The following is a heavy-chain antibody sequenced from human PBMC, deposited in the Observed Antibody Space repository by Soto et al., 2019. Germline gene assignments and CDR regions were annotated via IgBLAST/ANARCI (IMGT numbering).Heavy chain of an antibody. CDR2: ISSSSSYI. V-gene: IGHV3-21*01. J-gene: IGHJ6*02. CDR3: ARDGGIWFGELGRYYYYYGMDV. Sequence: GGSLRLSCAASGFTFSSYSMNWVRQAPGKGLEWVSSISSSSSYIYYADSVKGRFTISRDNAKNSLYLQMNSLRAEDTAVYYCARDGGIWFGELGRYYYYYGMDVWGQGTTVTVSS. D-gene: IGHD3-10*01. CDR1: GFTFSSYS.